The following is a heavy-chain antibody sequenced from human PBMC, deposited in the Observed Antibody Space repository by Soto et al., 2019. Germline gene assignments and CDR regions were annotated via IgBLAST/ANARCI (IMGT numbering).Heavy chain of an antibody. V-gene: IGHV6-1*01. J-gene: IGHJ5*01. Sequence: PSQTLSLTCAISGYSVSSYSAAWDWIRQSPSGGLEWLGRTYYRSSFFSDYAESVKSRIIIHPDTSKNPFSLQLKSVTPEDTAVYYSVRDRYSSSGWFETWGHGTKVTGSS. CDR2: TYYRSSFFS. CDR1: GYSVSSYSAA. D-gene: IGHD3-10*01. CDR3: VRDRYSSSGWFET.